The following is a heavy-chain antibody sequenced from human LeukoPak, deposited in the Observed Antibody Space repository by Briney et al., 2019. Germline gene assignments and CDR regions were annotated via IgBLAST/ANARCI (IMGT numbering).Heavy chain of an antibody. CDR1: GFTFSTYT. J-gene: IGHJ3*02. CDR2: ISSSSSYI. V-gene: IGHV3-21*01. D-gene: IGHD1-26*01. CDR3: AGDPTSSWETAFDI. Sequence: PGGSLRLSCAASGFTFSTYTMNWVRQAPGKGLEWVSSISSSSSYIYYADSVRGRFTISRDGAKNSLYLQMSSLRAEDTAVYYCAGDPTSSWETAFDIWGQGTMVTVSS.